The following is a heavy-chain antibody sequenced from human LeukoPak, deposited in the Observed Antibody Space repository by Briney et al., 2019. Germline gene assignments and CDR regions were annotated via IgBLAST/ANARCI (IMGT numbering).Heavy chain of an antibody. J-gene: IGHJ4*02. V-gene: IGHV3-21*01. CDR1: GFTFSSYN. Sequence: PGGSLRLSCAASGFTFSSYNMNWVRQAPGKGLEWVSSISSGGSFMYYADSVKGRFTISRDNAKNSLYLQMNSLRAEDTAVYYCATDPVPNWNDVVYFDYWGQGTLVTVSS. D-gene: IGHD1-1*01. CDR3: ATDPVPNWNDVVYFDY. CDR2: ISSGGSFM.